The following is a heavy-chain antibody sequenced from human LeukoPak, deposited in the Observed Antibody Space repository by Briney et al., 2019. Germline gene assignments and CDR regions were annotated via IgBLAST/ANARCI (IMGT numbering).Heavy chain of an antibody. V-gene: IGHV3-48*03. CDR2: INSSGSTI. CDR3: ARAYSSGGSCFNFDY. Sequence: GGSLRLSCAASGFTFSSYEMNWVRQAPGKGLEGVSYINSSGSTIYYADSVKGRFTISRDNAKNSLYLQMNRPRAEETAVYYCARAYSSGGSCFNFDYWGQGTLVTVSS. D-gene: IGHD2-15*01. CDR1: GFTFSSYE. J-gene: IGHJ4*02.